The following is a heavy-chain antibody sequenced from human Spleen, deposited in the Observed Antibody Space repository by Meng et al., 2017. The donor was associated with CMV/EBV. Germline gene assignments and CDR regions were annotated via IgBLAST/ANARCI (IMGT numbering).Heavy chain of an antibody. Sequence: SRESAGGTFSSYASSWVRQVPGQGLEWMGKIIPMVSVEKYAERFQGKVAINADTSTSTAYMELSSLKSEDTAVYYCAIHQADWFDSWGQGTLVTVSS. CDR2: IIPMVSVE. J-gene: IGHJ5*01. CDR1: GGTFSSYA. V-gene: IGHV1-69*04. CDR3: AIHQADWFDS.